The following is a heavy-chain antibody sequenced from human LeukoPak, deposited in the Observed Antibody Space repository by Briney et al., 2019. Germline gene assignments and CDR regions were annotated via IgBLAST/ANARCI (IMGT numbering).Heavy chain of an antibody. CDR2: IYYSGST. Sequence: SQTLSLTCTVSGGSISSGGYYWSWIRQHPGKGLEWIGYIYYSGSTYYNPSLKSRVTISVDTSKNQFSLKLSSVTAADTAVYYCARVRTRYKGWLDPWGQGTLVTVSS. CDR3: ARVRTRYKGWLDP. V-gene: IGHV4-31*03. J-gene: IGHJ5*02. D-gene: IGHD5-18*01. CDR1: GGSISSGGYY.